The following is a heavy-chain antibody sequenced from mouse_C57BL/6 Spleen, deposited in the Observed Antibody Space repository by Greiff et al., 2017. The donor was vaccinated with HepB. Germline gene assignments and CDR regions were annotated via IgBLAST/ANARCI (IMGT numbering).Heavy chain of an antibody. D-gene: IGHD3-3*01. CDR3: ARRLWDRGDY. Sequence: QVQLQQSGAELVRPGTSVKLSCKASGYTFTSYWMHWVKQRPGQGLEWIGVIDPSDSYTNYNQKFKGKATLTVDTSSSTAYMQLSSLTSEDSAVYYCARRLWDRGDYWGQGTTLTVSS. CDR1: GYTFTSYW. CDR2: IDPSDSYT. V-gene: IGHV1-59*01. J-gene: IGHJ2*01.